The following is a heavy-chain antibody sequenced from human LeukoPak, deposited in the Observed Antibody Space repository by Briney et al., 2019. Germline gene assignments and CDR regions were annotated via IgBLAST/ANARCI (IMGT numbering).Heavy chain of an antibody. D-gene: IGHD2-2*01. CDR3: ARGTRKGYCSSTSCPRDAFDI. Sequence: ASETLSLTCTVSGGSISSSSYYWGWIRQPPGKGLEWIGSIYYSGSTYYNPSLKSRVTISVDTSKNQFSLKLSSVTAADTAVYYCARGTRKGYCSSTSCPRDAFDIWGQGTMVTVSS. J-gene: IGHJ3*02. CDR1: GGSISSSSYY. V-gene: IGHV4-39*07. CDR2: IYYSGST.